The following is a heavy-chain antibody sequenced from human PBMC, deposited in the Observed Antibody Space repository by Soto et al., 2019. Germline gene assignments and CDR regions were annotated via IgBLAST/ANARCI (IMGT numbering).Heavy chain of an antibody. Sequence: GGSLRLSCAASGFTFSNYVMNWVRQAPGKGLEWVSAINGGGTTYYIDSVKGRFTISRDNSKNMVYLQMNSLRAEDTAIYYCAKDQSGYGRFDYWGQGAQVTVSS. J-gene: IGHJ4*02. CDR2: INGGGTT. CDR3: AKDQSGYGRFDY. D-gene: IGHD6-25*01. V-gene: IGHV3-23*01. CDR1: GFTFSNYV.